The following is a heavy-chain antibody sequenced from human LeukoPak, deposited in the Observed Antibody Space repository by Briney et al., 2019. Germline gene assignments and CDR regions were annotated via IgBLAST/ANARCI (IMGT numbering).Heavy chain of an antibody. CDR3: ASDFSYYDSSGYRWFDP. CDR2: INHSGST. CDR1: GGSFSGYY. J-gene: IGHJ5*02. D-gene: IGHD3-22*01. V-gene: IGHV4-34*01. Sequence: SETLSLTCAVYGGSFSGYYWSWIRQPPGKGLEWIGEINHSGSTNYNPSLKSRVTMSVDTSKNQFSLKLSSVTAADTAVYYCASDFSYYDSSGYRWFDPWGQGTLVTVSS.